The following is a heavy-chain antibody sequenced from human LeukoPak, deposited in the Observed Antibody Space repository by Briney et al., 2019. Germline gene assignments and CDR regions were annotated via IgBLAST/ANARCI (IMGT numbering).Heavy chain of an antibody. CDR1: GFTVSSNY. CDR2: IYSGGST. D-gene: IGHD3-22*01. J-gene: IGHJ4*02. CDR3: ARDHYYYDSSGDHFDY. V-gene: IGHV3-66*01. Sequence: GSLRLSCAASGFTVSSNYMSWVRQAPGKGLEWVSVIYSGGSTYYADSVKGRFTISRDNSKNTLYLQMNSLRAEDTAVYYCARDHYYYDSSGDHFDYWGQGTLVTVSS.